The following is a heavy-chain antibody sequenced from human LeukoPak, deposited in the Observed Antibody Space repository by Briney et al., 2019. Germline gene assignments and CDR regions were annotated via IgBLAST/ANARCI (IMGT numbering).Heavy chain of an antibody. CDR1: GYSFTSYW. D-gene: IGHD2-15*01. J-gene: IGHJ4*02. CDR2: IYPGDSDT. Sequence: GESLKISCKGSGYSFTSYWIGWVRQMPGKGLEWMGIIYPGDSDTRYSPSFQGPLTISADKSIGTAYLQWSSLKASDTAMYYCARRGLCSGGSCYGLSDYWGQGTLVTVSS. CDR3: ARRGLCSGGSCYGLSDY. V-gene: IGHV5-51*01.